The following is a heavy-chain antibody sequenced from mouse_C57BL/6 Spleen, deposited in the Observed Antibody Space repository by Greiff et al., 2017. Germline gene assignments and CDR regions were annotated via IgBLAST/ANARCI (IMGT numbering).Heavy chain of an antibody. CDR1: GYTFTSYW. Sequence: QVQLQQPGAELVKPGASVKLSCKASGYTFTSYWMQWVKQRPGQGLEWIGEIDPSDSYTNYNQKFKGKATLTVDTSSSPAYMQLSSLTSEDSAVYYCARRGELRKFAYWGQGTLVTVSA. CDR3: ARRGELRKFAY. J-gene: IGHJ3*01. CDR2: IDPSDSYT. V-gene: IGHV1-50*01. D-gene: IGHD3-2*02.